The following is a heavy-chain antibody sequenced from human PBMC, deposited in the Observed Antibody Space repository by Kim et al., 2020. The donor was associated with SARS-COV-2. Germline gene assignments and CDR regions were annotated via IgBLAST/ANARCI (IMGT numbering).Heavy chain of an antibody. V-gene: IGHV3-33*01. D-gene: IGHD2-2*01. J-gene: IGHJ4*02. CDR3: AREPTGGYCSSNTCLFDH. Sequence: GGSLRLSCAASGFTLSSYGMHWVRQAPGKGLEWVAVMWYDGSNKYNADSARGRFTISRDNSKNTLYLQMNSLRADDTAVYYCAREPTGGYCSSNTCLFDHWGQGTLVTVSS. CDR2: MWYDGSNK. CDR1: GFTLSSYG.